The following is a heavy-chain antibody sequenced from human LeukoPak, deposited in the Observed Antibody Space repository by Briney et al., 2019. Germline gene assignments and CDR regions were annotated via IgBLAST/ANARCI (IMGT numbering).Heavy chain of an antibody. CDR2: VSSDGRNT. CDR3: ARDLGGSGSTPIDY. J-gene: IGHJ4*02. D-gene: IGHD4-23*01. CDR1: GFTFSSYW. Sequence: PGGSLRLSCAASGFTFSSYWMHWVRQAPGKGLVWVSRVSSDGRNTIYADSVKGRFTISRDNAMNTLYLQKNSLRAEDTAVYYCARDLGGSGSTPIDYWGQGILVTVSS. V-gene: IGHV3-74*01.